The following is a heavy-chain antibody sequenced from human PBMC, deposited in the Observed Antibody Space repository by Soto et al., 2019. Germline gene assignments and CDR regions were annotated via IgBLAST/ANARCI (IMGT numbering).Heavy chain of an antibody. Sequence: QVQLLESGGGLVKPGGSQRLSCVTSGFTFSDYYMGWVRQAPGRGLELISYISGSGSYTLYADSVKGRFTVSRDNANNSLSLLMSSLRGEDTAMYYCVRHSSPYYGGRKEFGAFDIWGLGTVVTVSS. D-gene: IGHD3-3*01. CDR1: GFTFSDYY. V-gene: IGHV3-11*06. CDR3: VRHSSPYYGGRKEFGAFDI. J-gene: IGHJ3*02. CDR2: ISGSGSYT.